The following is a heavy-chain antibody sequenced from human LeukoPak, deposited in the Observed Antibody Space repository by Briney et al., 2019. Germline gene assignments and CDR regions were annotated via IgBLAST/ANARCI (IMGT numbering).Heavy chain of an antibody. CDR2: IKPSGSEK. CDR1: GFTFSNYW. D-gene: IGHD2-21*02. J-gene: IGHJ3*02. Sequence: GGSLRLSCEGAGFTFSNYWMTWVRQAPEKGLEWVANIKPSGSEKHYADSVEGRFTISRDNAKNSLYLQMNSLRAEDTAVYYCARDLDTYVVLTAYDTFDIWGQGTMVTVSS. V-gene: IGHV3-7*01. CDR3: ARDLDTYVVLTAYDTFDI.